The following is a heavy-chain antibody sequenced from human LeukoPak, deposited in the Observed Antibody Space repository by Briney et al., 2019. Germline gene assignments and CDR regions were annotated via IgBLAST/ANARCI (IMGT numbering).Heavy chain of an antibody. V-gene: IGHV4-4*07. CDR1: GGSISSYY. J-gene: IGHJ3*02. D-gene: IGHD3-3*01. CDR3: ARDRTYYDFWSAENDAFDI. CDR2: IYTSGST. Sequence: SETLSLTCTVSGGSISSYYWSWIRQPAGKGLEWIGRIYTSGSTNYNPSLKSRVTMSVDTSKNQFSLKLSSVTAADTAVYYCARDRTYYDFWSAENDAFDIWGQGTMVTVSS.